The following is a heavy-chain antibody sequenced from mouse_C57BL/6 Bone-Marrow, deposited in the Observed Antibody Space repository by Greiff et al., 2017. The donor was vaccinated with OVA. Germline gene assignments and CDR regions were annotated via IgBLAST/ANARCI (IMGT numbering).Heavy chain of an antibody. CDR3: ARHSHYCNYLDY. D-gene: IGHD2-1*01. J-gene: IGHJ2*01. CDR1: GFTFSSYG. CDR2: ISSGGSYT. Sequence: EVKLMESGGDLVKPGGSLKLSCAASGFTFSSYGMSWVRQTPDKRLEWVATISSGGSYTYYPDSVKGRFTISRDNAKNTLYLQMSSLKSEDTAMYYWARHSHYCNYLDYWGQGTTLTVSS. V-gene: IGHV5-6*01.